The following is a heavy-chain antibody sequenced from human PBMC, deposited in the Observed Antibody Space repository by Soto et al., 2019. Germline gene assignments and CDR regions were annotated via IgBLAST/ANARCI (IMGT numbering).Heavy chain of an antibody. Sequence: SETLSLTCTVSGGSSSGYYWSWIRQPPGKGLEWIGYIYYSGSTNYNPSLKSRVTISVNTSKNQFSLKLTSVTAADTAVYYCARVSSGWWSFDYWGQGTLVTVSS. V-gene: IGHV4-59*01. J-gene: IGHJ4*02. CDR2: IYYSGST. D-gene: IGHD6-19*01. CDR1: GGSSSGYY. CDR3: ARVSSGWWSFDY.